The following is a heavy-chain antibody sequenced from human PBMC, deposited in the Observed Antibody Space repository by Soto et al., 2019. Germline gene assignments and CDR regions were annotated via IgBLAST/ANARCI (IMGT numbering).Heavy chain of an antibody. CDR3: ARREGSSSFDY. J-gene: IGHJ4*02. V-gene: IGHV4-39*01. CDR1: GGSISSSSYY. D-gene: IGHD6-13*01. Sequence: SETLSLTCTGSGGSISSSSYYWGWIRQPPGKGLEWIGSIYYSGSTYYNPSLKSRVTISVDTSKNQFSLKLSSVTAADTAVYYCARREGSSSFDYWGQGTLVTVSS. CDR2: IYYSGST.